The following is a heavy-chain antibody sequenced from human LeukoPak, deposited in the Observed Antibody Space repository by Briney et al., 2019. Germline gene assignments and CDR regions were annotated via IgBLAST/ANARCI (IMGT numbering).Heavy chain of an antibody. CDR2: MNPNTGNT. J-gene: IGHJ3*02. CDR1: GYSFTDYD. D-gene: IGHD2-15*01. CDR3: ARDRRYCSGGSCHSADDAFDI. V-gene: IGHV1-8*01. Sequence: ASVKVSCKASGYSFTDYDINWVRQATGQGLEWMGWMNPNTGNTDYAQKFQGRVTMTRDTSASTAYMELSSLRSEDMAVYYCARDRRYCSGGSCHSADDAFDIWGQGTMVTVSS.